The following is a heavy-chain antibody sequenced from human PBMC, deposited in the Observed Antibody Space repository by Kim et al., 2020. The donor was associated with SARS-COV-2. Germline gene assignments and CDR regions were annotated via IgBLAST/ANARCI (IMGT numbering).Heavy chain of an antibody. D-gene: IGHD1-1*01. CDR3: ARTSRAGTHGEGAFDI. J-gene: IGHJ3*02. Sequence: SETLSLTCTVSGGSISSSSYYWGWIRQPPGKGLEWIGSIYYSGSTYYNPSLKSRVTISVDTSKNQFSLKLSSVTAADTAVYYCARTSRAGTHGEGAFDIWGQGTMVTVSS. V-gene: IGHV4-39*01. CDR2: IYYSGST. CDR1: GGSISSSSYY.